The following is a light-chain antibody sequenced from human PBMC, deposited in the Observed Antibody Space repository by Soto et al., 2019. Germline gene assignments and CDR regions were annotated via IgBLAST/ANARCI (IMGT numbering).Light chain of an antibody. V-gene: IGLV4-69*01. Sequence: QLVLTQSPSASASLGASVKLTCTLSSGHSSYAIAWHQQQPEKGPRYLMKLNSDGSHSKGGGIPDRFSGSSSGAERYLTISGLQSEDEADYYCQTWGTGIPWVFGGGTKLTVL. CDR3: QTWGTGIPWV. CDR1: SGHSSYA. CDR2: LNSDGSH. J-gene: IGLJ3*02.